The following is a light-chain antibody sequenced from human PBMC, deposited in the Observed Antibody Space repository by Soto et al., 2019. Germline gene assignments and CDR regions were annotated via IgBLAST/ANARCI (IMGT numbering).Light chain of an antibody. CDR3: EAWDDSLNGLYV. CDR1: SSNIGSNT. J-gene: IGLJ1*01. V-gene: IGLV1-44*01. Sequence: QSVLTQPPSASWTPGQRVTISCSGSSSNIGSNTVNWYQQLPGTAPKLLIYSNNQRPSGAPDRFSGSESGTSASLAISGLQSEDEADYYCEAWDDSLNGLYVFGTGTKVTVL. CDR2: SNN.